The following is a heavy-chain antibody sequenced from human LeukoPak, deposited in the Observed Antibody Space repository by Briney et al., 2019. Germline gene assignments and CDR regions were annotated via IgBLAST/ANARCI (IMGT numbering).Heavy chain of an antibody. CDR3: ARVFIPYDSSGSLDY. CDR2: INTNTGNP. J-gene: IGHJ4*02. D-gene: IGHD3-22*01. CDR1: GYTFTSYA. V-gene: IGHV7-4-1*02. Sequence: ASVKVSCKASGYTFTSYAMNWVRQAPGQGLEWMGWINTNTGNPTYAQGFTGRFVFSLDTSVSTAYLQISSLKAEDTAVYYCARVFIPYDSSGSLDYWGQGTLVTVSS.